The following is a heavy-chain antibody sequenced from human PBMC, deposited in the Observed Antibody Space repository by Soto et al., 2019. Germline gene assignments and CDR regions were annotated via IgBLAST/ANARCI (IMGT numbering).Heavy chain of an antibody. J-gene: IGHJ5*02. D-gene: IGHD6-19*01. CDR1: GGTFSNYS. Sequence: QVQLVQSGAEVKKPGSSVKVSCKAFGGTFSNYSISWVRQAPGQGLEWLGEIVPTFGTTNYAQKFRGRVTISADESTNTVYMDLSSLRSEDTAIYYCARSREYSSGWYNCFDPWGQGTLVTVSS. CDR3: ARSREYSSGWYNCFDP. CDR2: IVPTFGTT. V-gene: IGHV1-69*01.